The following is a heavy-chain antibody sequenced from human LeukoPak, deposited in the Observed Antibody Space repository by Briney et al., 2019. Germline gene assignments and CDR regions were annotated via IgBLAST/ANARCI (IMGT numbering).Heavy chain of an antibody. CDR3: ARERSDI. J-gene: IGHJ3*02. V-gene: IGHV3-30-3*01. Sequence: GGSPRLSCAASGFTFSTHAVHWVRQAPGKGLEWVTVISSDGSNKYYADSMKGRFTISRDNSKNTLYLQMNSLRAEDTAVYYCARERSDIWGQGTMVTVSS. CDR2: ISSDGSNK. CDR1: GFTFSTHA.